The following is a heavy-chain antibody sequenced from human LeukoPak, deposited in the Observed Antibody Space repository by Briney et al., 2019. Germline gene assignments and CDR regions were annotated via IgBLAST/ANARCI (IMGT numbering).Heavy chain of an antibody. CDR1: GASMSTYY. V-gene: IGHV4-59*01. D-gene: IGHD5-18*01. J-gene: IGHJ4*02. Sequence: SETLSLTCTVSGASMSTYYWSWIRQPPGKGLEWIAYIYHSGSTNYNPSLKSRVTISVDTSKNQFSLKLSSVTAADTAVYYCARGRYSYGLDYWGQGTLVTVSS. CDR2: IYHSGST. CDR3: ARGRYSYGLDY.